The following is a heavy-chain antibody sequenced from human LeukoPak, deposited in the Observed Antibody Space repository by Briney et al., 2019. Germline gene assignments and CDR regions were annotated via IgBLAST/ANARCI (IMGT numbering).Heavy chain of an antibody. D-gene: IGHD3-3*01. V-gene: IGHV4-59*01. CDR3: ARGPFGVVIFDY. CDR1: GGSISSYY. Sequence: SETLSPTCTVSGGSISSYYWSWLRQPPGKGLEWIGYIYYSGSTNYNPSLKSRVTISVDTSKNQFSLKLSSVTAADTAVYYCARGPFGVVIFDYWGQGTLVTVSS. CDR2: IYYSGST. J-gene: IGHJ4*02.